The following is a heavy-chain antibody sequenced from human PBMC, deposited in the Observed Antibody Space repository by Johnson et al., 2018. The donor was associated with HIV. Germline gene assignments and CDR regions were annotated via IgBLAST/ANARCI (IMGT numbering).Heavy chain of an antibody. V-gene: IGHV3-30*03. Sequence: VQLVESGGGVVQPGRSLRLSCAASGFTFSSYGMNWVRQAPGKGLEWVAVISYDGSDKYYAYSVKGRFTISRDNAKNSLYLQMNSLRAEDTALYYCAREVIVAGHGGAFDIWGQGTMVTVSS. CDR2: ISYDGSDK. D-gene: IGHD5-12*01. CDR1: GFTFSSYG. J-gene: IGHJ3*02. CDR3: AREVIVAGHGGAFDI.